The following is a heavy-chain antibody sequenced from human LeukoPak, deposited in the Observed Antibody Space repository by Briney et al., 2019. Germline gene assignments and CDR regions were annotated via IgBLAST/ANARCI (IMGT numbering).Heavy chain of an antibody. J-gene: IGHJ5*02. V-gene: IGHV4-31*03. CDR2: IYYSGST. CDR3: ARDRGVSSRFDP. Sequence: SETLSLTCTVSGGSISSGGYYWSRIHQHPGKGLEWIGYIYYSGSTYYNPSLKSRVTISVDTSKNQFSLKLSSVTAADTAVYYCARDRGVSSRFDPWGQGTLVTVSS. D-gene: IGHD3-10*01. CDR1: GGSISSGGYY.